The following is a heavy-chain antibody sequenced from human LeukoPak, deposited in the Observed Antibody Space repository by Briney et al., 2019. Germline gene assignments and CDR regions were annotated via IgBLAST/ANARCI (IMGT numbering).Heavy chain of an antibody. CDR2: IYYSGST. V-gene: IGHV4-59*08. CDR3: ARHARDTSDYHDD. CDR1: GDSICYFY. J-gene: IGHJ4*02. Sequence: SGDTLSLTGTLCGDSICYFYWSGMPDPPEGGVECCGYIYYSGSTDYNLPLKSRVTISVDTRKNKFSLELSSVTAADTGVYYFARHARDTSDYHDDWSQATPVTVPS. D-gene: IGHD3-22*01.